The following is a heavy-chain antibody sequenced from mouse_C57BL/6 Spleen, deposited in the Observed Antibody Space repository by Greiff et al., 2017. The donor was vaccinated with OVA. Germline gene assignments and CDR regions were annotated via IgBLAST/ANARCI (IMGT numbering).Heavy chain of an antibody. Sequence: EVKVVESGGDLVKPGGSLKLSCAAFGFTFSSYGMSWVRQTPDKRLEWVATISSGGSYTYYPDSVKGRFTISRDNAKNTLYLQMSSLKSEDTAMYYCARRGGTLDYWGQGTTLTVSS. CDR1: GFTFSSYG. CDR3: ARRGGTLDY. CDR2: ISSGGSYT. V-gene: IGHV5-6*02. J-gene: IGHJ2*01. D-gene: IGHD4-1*01.